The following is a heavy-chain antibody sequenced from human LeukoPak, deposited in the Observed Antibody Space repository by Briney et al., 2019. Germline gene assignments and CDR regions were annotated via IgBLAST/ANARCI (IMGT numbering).Heavy chain of an antibody. J-gene: IGHJ4*02. CDR1: GGTFSSYA. V-gene: IGHV1-69*05. D-gene: IGHD6-13*01. CDR2: IIPIFGTA. CDR3: ARSTAAGMVGAFDY. Sequence: SVKVSCKASGGTFSSYAISWARQAPGQGLEWMGGIIPIFGTANYAQKFQGRVTITTDESTSTAYMELSSLRSEDTAVYYCARSTAAGMVGAFDYWGQGTLVTVSS.